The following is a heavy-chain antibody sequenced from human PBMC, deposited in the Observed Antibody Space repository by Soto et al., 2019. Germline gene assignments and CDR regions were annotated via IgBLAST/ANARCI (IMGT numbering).Heavy chain of an antibody. CDR3: VRVVEAPPPPTYIVS. D-gene: IGHD2-21*01. Sequence: SLTCDVFGGSIDNSHSCWGWVRQPPGRGLEFLGSVYYIGVKYYNPSLKSRVTVSFDTSKNQVSLRVSAGTGAETAMYYCVRVVEAPPPPTYIVSSGQAIVVTGSS. CDR2: VYYIGVK. V-gene: IGHV4-39*02. J-gene: IGHJ4*02. CDR1: GGSIDNSHSC.